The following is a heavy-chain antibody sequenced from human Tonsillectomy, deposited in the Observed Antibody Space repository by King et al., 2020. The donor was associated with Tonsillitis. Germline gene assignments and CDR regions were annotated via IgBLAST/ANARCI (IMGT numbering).Heavy chain of an antibody. J-gene: IGHJ6*03. CDR3: AKVGGTLRFVGYFFYMDV. D-gene: IGHD3-16*01. CDR2: IGGDDSST. CDR1: GFSFDDYA. Sequence: EVQLVESGGGVVQPGGSLRLSCAASGFSFDDYAMHWVRQAPGKGLEWVSLIGGDDSSTYYADSVKGRFTISRDNSKNSLYLQMNSLRTEDTALYYCAKVGGTLRFVGYFFYMDVWGKGTTVTVSS. V-gene: IGHV3-43*02.